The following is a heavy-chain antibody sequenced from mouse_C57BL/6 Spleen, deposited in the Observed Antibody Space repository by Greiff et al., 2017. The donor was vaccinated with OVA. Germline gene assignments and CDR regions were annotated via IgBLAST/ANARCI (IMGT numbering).Heavy chain of an antibody. CDR3: ARLPYYGSSDWYFDV. Sequence: QVQLQQSDAELVKPGASVKISCKVSGYTFTDHTIHWMKQRPEQGLEWIGYIYPRDGSTKYNEKFKGKATLTADKSSSTAYMQLNSLTSEDSAVYFCARLPYYGSSDWYFDVWGTGTTVTVSS. J-gene: IGHJ1*03. CDR2: IYPRDGST. CDR1: GYTFTDHT. V-gene: IGHV1-78*01. D-gene: IGHD1-1*01.